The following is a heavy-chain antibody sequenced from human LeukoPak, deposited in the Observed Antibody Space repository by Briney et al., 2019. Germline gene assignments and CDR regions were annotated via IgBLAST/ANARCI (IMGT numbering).Heavy chain of an antibody. J-gene: IGHJ4*02. CDR3: ARGRIAAAGRDSRGTYFDY. D-gene: IGHD6-13*01. CDR1: GGSISSSSYY. CDR2: IYYSGST. V-gene: IGHV4-39*07. Sequence: SETLSLTCTVSGGSISSSSYYWGWIRQPPGKGLEWIGSIYYSGSTYYNPSLKSRVTISVDTSKNQFSLKLSSVTAADTAVYYCARGRIAAAGRDSRGTYFDYWGQGTLVTVSS.